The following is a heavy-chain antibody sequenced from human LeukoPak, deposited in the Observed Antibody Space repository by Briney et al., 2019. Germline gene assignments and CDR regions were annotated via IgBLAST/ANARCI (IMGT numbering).Heavy chain of an antibody. Sequence: GGSLRLSCAASGFTFSSYWMHWVRQAPGKGLVWVSRINSDGSSTSYADSVKGRFTISRDNAKNTLYLQMNSLRAEDTAVYYCAYLGSYYGSLDYWGQGTPVTVSS. CDR3: AYLGSYYGSLDY. CDR2: INSDGSST. J-gene: IGHJ4*02. V-gene: IGHV3-74*01. D-gene: IGHD1-26*01. CDR1: GFTFSSYW.